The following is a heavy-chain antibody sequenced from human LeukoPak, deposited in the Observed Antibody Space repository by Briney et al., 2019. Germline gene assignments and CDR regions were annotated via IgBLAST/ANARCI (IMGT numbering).Heavy chain of an antibody. Sequence: SETLSLTCTVSGYSISSGYYWGWIRQPPGKGLEWIGSIYHSGSTYYNPSLKSRVTISVDTSKNQFSLKLSSVTAADTAVYYCARVPTYYYGSGSYLYFDYWGQGTLVTVSS. J-gene: IGHJ4*02. V-gene: IGHV4-38-2*02. CDR2: IYHSGST. CDR1: GYSISSGYY. CDR3: ARVPTYYYGSGSYLYFDY. D-gene: IGHD3-10*01.